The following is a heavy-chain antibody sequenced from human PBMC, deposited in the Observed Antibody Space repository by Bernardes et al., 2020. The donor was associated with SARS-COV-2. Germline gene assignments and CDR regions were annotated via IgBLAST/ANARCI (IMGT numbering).Heavy chain of an antibody. Sequence: ASVKVSCKASGYTFTSYGISWVRQAPGQGLEWMGWISAYNGNTNYAQKLQGRVTMTTDTSTSTAYMELRSLRSDDTAVYYCASDPDPDIVVVPAANELGMVVWGHGTTVTVSS. J-gene: IGHJ6*02. CDR1: GYTFTSYG. D-gene: IGHD2-2*01. V-gene: IGHV1-18*01. CDR3: ASDPDPDIVVVPAANELGMVV. CDR2: ISAYNGNT.